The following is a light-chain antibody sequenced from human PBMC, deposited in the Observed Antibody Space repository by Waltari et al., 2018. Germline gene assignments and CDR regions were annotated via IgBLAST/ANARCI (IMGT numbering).Light chain of an antibody. J-gene: IGKJ2*03. CDR2: AAS. CDR1: DHVAAT. Sequence: STRASDHVAATVAWYTTKPCRALTLPIYAASTRASGVPVRCSCSQCGRDVTLTIGSLQSEDVAVYYGQQYGHWPRPYSFGQGTRLEIK. CDR3: QQYGHWPRPYS. V-gene: IGKV3-15*01.